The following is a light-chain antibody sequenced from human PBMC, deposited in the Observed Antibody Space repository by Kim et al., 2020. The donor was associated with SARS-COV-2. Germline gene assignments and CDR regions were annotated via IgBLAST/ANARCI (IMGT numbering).Light chain of an antibody. CDR3: GADHASGSNFVYG. V-gene: IGLV9-49*01. CDR1: SGYSNYK. CDR2: VGTGGIVG. Sequence: QLVLTQPRSASASLGASVTLTCTLSSGYSNYKVDWFQQRPGKGPRFVMRVGTGGIVGSKGDGIPDRFSVLGSGLNRYLTIKNIQEEDEGDYHCGADHASGSNFVYGFGTGTKVSVL. J-gene: IGLJ1*01.